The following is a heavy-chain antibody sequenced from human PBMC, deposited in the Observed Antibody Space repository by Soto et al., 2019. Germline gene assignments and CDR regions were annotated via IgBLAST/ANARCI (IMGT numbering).Heavy chain of an antibody. CDR1: GFTFGDYA. CDR3: TRDESDQKHYYYGMDV. V-gene: IGHV3-49*03. CDR2: IRSKAYGGTT. J-gene: IGHJ6*02. Sequence: GGSLRLSCTASGFTFGDYAMSWFRQAQGKGLEWVGFIRSKAYGGTTEYAASVKGRFTISRDDSKSIAYLQMNSLKTEDTAVYYCTRDESDQKHYYYGMDVWGQGTTVTVSS.